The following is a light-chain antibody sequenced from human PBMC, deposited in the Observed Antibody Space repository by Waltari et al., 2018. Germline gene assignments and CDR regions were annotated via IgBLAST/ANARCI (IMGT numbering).Light chain of an antibody. V-gene: IGKV4-1*01. CDR2: WAS. Sequence: DIVMTQSPDSLAVSLGERATINCKSSQSVLYSSNNKNYLTWYQQKPGQPPKLLIYWASTRESWVPDRFSGSASGTDFTLTISSLQAEDVAVYYCQQYYSAPYTFGQGTKLEIK. J-gene: IGKJ2*01. CDR1: QSVLYSSNNKNY. CDR3: QQYYSAPYT.